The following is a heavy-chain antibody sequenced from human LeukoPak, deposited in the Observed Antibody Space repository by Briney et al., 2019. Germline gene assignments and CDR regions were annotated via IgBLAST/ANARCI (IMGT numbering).Heavy chain of an antibody. CDR3: ARGRYDYVWGSYRPRNDY. CDR2: IIPIFGTA. D-gene: IGHD3-16*02. CDR1: GGTFSSYA. V-gene: IGHV1-69*06. Sequence: SVRVSCKASGGTFSSYAISWVRQAPGQGLEWMGGIIPIFGTANYAQKFQGRVTITADKSTSTAYMELSSLRSEDTAVYYCARGRYDYVWGSYRPRNDYWGQGTLVTVSS. J-gene: IGHJ4*02.